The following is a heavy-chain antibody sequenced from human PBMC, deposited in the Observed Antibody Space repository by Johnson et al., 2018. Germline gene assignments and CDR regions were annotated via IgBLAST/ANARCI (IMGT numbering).Heavy chain of an antibody. V-gene: IGHV3-33*03. D-gene: IGHD6-13*01. J-gene: IGHJ1*01. CDR2: IWYDGRNK. CDR3: AKDEHQQLGLPDFQH. Sequence: LVQSGGGVVQPGRSLRLSCAASGFTFSSYGMHWVRQAPGKGLAWVAGIWYDGRNKYYADSVKGRFTISRYNAKNYLYLQMNSLRAEDTAVYYCAKDEHQQLGLPDFQHWGQGTLVTVSS. CDR1: GFTFSSYG.